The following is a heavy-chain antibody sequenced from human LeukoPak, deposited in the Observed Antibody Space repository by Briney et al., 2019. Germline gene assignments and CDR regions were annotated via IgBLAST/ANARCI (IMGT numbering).Heavy chain of an antibody. J-gene: IGHJ4*02. D-gene: IGHD6-19*01. V-gene: IGHV3-23*01. Sequence: GGSLRLSCAASGFTFSSYAMSWVRQAPGKGLEWVSAISGSGGSTYYADSVKGRFTISRDNSKNTLYLQMNSLRAEDTAVYYCAKLNGGGWYWDGDYWGQGTLVTVSS. CDR1: GFTFSSYA. CDR2: ISGSGGST. CDR3: AKLNGGGWYWDGDY.